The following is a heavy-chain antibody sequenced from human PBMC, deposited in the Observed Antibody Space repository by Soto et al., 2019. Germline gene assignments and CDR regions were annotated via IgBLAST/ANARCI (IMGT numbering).Heavy chain of an antibody. D-gene: IGHD3-10*01. CDR1: GFTFSSYA. Sequence: EVQLLESGGGLVQPGGSLRLSCAASGFTFSSYAMSWVRQAPGKGLEWVSAISGSGGSTYYADSVKGRFTISRDNSKNTLYLQLNSLRAEDTAVYYCAKGRGGYYYYYMDVWGKGTTVTVSS. CDR2: ISGSGGST. V-gene: IGHV3-23*01. J-gene: IGHJ6*03. CDR3: AKGRGGYYYYYMDV.